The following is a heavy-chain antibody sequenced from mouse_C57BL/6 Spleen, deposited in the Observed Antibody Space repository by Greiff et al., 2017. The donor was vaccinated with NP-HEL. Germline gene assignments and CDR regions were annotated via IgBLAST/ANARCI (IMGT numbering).Heavy chain of an antibody. CDR3: ARCPLWDWYFDV. CDR2: IDPVDGET. D-gene: IGHD6-1*01. Sequence: EVKLQESGAELVKPGASVKLSCTASGFNIKDYYMHWVKQRTEQGLEWIGRIDPVDGETTYAPKFQGKATITADTAPNTAYLQRSSLTSEDTAVYYCARCPLWDWYFDVWGTGTTVTVSS. J-gene: IGHJ1*03. CDR1: GFNIKDYY. V-gene: IGHV14-2*01.